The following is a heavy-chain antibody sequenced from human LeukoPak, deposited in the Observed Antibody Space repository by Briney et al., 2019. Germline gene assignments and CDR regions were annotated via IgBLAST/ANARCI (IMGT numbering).Heavy chain of an antibody. V-gene: IGHV3-30*04. CDR1: GFTFSSYA. CDR3: AKSGYYDSSGYGYFDY. CDR2: ISYDGSNK. Sequence: GGSLRLSCAASGFTFSSYAMHWVRQAPGKGLEWVAVISYDGSNKYYADSVKGRFTISRDNSKNTLYLQMNSLRAEDTAVYYCAKSGYYDSSGYGYFDYWGQGTLVTVSS. D-gene: IGHD3-22*01. J-gene: IGHJ4*02.